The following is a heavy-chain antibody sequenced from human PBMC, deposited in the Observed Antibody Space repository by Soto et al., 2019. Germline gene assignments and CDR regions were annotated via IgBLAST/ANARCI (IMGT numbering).Heavy chain of an antibody. CDR2: IGGTDGDSDGVP. D-gene: IGHD7-27*01. CDR1: GFILNNYA. V-gene: IGHV3-23*01. CDR3: VKRGRNWGAFEF. Sequence: VQLLESGGDLVQPGGSLRLSCVASGFILNNYAMSWVRKAPGKGLEWVSTIGGTDGDSDGVPWYEDSVKGRFTISRDSSANTLFLHMDNWRAEDSALYHWVKRGRNWGAFEFWGQGTTVVVSS. J-gene: IGHJ3*01.